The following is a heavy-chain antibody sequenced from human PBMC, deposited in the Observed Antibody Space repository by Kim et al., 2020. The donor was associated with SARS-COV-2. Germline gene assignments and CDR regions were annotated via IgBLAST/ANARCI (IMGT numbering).Heavy chain of an antibody. V-gene: IGHV3-53*04. Sequence: GGSLRLSCAASGFTVSSNYMSWVRQAPGKGLEWVSVIYSGGSTYYADSVKGRFTISRHNSKNTLYLQMNSLRAEDTAVYYCAREGVTNTAMVNDYYYYGMDVWGQGTTVTVSS. CDR2: IYSGGST. D-gene: IGHD5-18*01. J-gene: IGHJ6*02. CDR3: AREGVTNTAMVNDYYYYGMDV. CDR1: GFTVSSNY.